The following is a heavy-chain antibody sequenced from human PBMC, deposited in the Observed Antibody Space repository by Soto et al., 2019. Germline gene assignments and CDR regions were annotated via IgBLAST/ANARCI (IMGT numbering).Heavy chain of an antibody. CDR2: ISSSSSTI. Sequence: PGGSLRLSCAASGFTFSSYSMNWVRQAPGKGLEWVSYISSSSSTIYYADSVKGRFTISRDNAKNSLYLQMNSLRDEDTAVYYCASPEYYYDTSGYLADAFDIWGQGTMVTVSS. CDR3: ASPEYYYDTSGYLADAFDI. CDR1: GFTFSSYS. V-gene: IGHV3-48*02. J-gene: IGHJ3*02. D-gene: IGHD3-22*01.